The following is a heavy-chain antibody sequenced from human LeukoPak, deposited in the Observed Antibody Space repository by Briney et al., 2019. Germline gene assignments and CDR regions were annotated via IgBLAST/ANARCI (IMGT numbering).Heavy chain of an antibody. J-gene: IGHJ5*02. CDR3: AKDSYYYDSSETHSGP. CDR2: IKQDGSEK. Sequence: PGGSLRLSCAASGFTFSSYWMSWVRQAPGKGLEWVANIKQDGSEKYYVDSVKGRFAISRDNAKNSLYLQMNSLRAEDTAVYYCAKDSYYYDSSETHSGPWGQGTLVTVSS. D-gene: IGHD3-22*01. CDR1: GFTFSSYW. V-gene: IGHV3-7*05.